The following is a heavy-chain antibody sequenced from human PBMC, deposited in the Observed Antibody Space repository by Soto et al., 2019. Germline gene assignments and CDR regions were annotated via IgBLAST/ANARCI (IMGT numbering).Heavy chain of an antibody. CDR1: GGSISDASHY. Sequence: SETLSLTCSVSGGSISDASHYWAWIRQPPGKGLEWIATINYSGRTYYNPSLRSRVTISVDTSRDQFSLNLNSVTAADTAVYYCARHFGNYGDWAFDFWGQGTLVTVSS. CDR2: INYSGRT. V-gene: IGHV4-39*01. D-gene: IGHD4-17*01. CDR3: ARHFGNYGDWAFDF. J-gene: IGHJ4*02.